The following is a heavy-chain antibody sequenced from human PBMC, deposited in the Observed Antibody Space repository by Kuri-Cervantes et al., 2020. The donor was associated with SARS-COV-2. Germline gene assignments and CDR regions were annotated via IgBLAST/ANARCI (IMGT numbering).Heavy chain of an antibody. D-gene: IGHD1-1*01. CDR1: GFTFSSYG. Sequence: GESLKISCAASGFTFSSYGMHWVRQAPGKGLEWVAVISYDGSNKYYADSVKGRFTISRDNSKNTLYLQMNSLRAEDTAVYYCSTGLYYYYYMDVWGKGTTVTVSS. CDR3: STGLYYYYYMDV. CDR2: ISYDGSNK. J-gene: IGHJ6*03. V-gene: IGHV3-30*03.